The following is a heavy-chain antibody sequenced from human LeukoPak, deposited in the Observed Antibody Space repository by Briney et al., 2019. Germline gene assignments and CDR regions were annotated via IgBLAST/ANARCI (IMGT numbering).Heavy chain of an antibody. CDR2: IYHSGST. J-gene: IGHJ4*02. CDR1: GFTVSSNY. Sequence: LRLSCAASGFTVSSNYMSWIRQPPGKGLEWIGYIYHSGSTYYNPSLKSRVTISVDRSKNQFSLKLSSVTAADTAVYYCARGKGRGYSYLNFDYWGQGTLVTVSS. V-gene: IGHV4-30-2*01. D-gene: IGHD5-18*01. CDR3: ARGKGRGYSYLNFDY.